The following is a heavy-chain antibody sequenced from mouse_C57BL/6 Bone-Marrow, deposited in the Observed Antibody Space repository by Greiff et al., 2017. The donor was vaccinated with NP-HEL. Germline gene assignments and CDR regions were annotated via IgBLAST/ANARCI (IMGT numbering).Heavy chain of an antibody. J-gene: IGHJ2*01. V-gene: IGHV1-55*01. CDR2: IYPGSGST. Sequence: QVQLQQPGAELVKPGASVKMSCKASGYTFTSYWITWVKQRPGQGLEWIGDIYPGSGSTNYNEKFKSKATLTVDTSPSTAYMQLSSLTSEDSAVYYCARYSITTVVAVDYWGQGTTLTVSS. CDR3: ARYSITTVVAVDY. D-gene: IGHD1-1*01. CDR1: GYTFTSYW.